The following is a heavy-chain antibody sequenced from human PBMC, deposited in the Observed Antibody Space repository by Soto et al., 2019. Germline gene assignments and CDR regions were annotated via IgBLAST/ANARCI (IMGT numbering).Heavy chain of an antibody. CDR2: IKSKTDGGTT. CDR1: GFTFSNAW. J-gene: IGHJ6*02. Sequence: GGSLRLSCAASGFTFSNAWMSWVRQAPGKGLEWVGRIKSKTDGGTTDYAAPVKGRFTISRDDSKNTLYLQMNSLKTEDTAVYYCTTSYDILTGVPYGMDVWGQGTTVTVSS. D-gene: IGHD3-9*01. V-gene: IGHV3-15*01. CDR3: TTSYDILTGVPYGMDV.